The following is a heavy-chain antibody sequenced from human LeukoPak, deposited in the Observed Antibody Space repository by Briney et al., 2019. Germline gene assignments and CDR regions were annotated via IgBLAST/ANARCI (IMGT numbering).Heavy chain of an antibody. J-gene: IGHJ6*03. D-gene: IGHD3-10*01. CDR2: ISWDGGST. Sequence: GGSLRLSCAASGFTFDDYTMHWVRQAPGKGLEWVSLISWDGGSTYYADSVKGRFTISRDNSKNSLYLQMNSLRTEDTALYYCAKGPRLRESLRSDYYMDVWGKGTTVTVSS. CDR3: AKGPRLRESLRSDYYMDV. V-gene: IGHV3-43*01. CDR1: GFTFDDYT.